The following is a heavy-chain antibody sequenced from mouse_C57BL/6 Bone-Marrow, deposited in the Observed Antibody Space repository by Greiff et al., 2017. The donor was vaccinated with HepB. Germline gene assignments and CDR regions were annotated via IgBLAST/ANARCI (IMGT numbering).Heavy chain of an antibody. D-gene: IGHD2-3*01. CDR1: GFSLTSYA. Sequence: VQLKESGPGLVAPSQSLSITCTVSGFSLTSYAISWVRQPPGKGLEWLGVIWNGGGTNYNSAFKSRLSISKDNSKSQVFLKMNSLQTDDTARYYCARDGYSFAYWGQGTLVTVSA. J-gene: IGHJ3*01. CDR3: ARDGYSFAY. CDR2: IWNGGGT. V-gene: IGHV2-9-1*01.